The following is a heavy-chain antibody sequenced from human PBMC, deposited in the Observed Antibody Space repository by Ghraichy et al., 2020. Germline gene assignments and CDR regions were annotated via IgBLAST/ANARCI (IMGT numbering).Heavy chain of an antibody. V-gene: IGHV4-34*01. Sequence: SETLSLTYAVYGGSFSGYYWSWIRQPPGKGLEWIGEINHSGSTNYNPSLKSRVTISVDTSKNQFSLKLSSVTAADTAVYYCARGMTPSPFDYWGQGTLVTVSS. CDR3: ARGMTPSPFDY. CDR1: GGSFSGYY. J-gene: IGHJ4*02. CDR2: INHSGST.